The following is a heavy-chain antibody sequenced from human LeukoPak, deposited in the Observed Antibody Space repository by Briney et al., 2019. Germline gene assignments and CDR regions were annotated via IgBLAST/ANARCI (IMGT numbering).Heavy chain of an antibody. J-gene: IGHJ4*02. CDR3: TRYDLGARVNFDY. D-gene: IGHD3-16*01. CDR1: GFTFSGSA. CDR2: IRSKANSYAT. Sequence: GGSLRLSCAASGFTFSGSALHWVRQAPGKGLEWVGRIRSKANSYATAYAASVKGRFTISRDDSKNTAYLQMNSLKTEDTAVYYCTRYDLGARVNFDYWGQGTLVTVSS. V-gene: IGHV3-73*01.